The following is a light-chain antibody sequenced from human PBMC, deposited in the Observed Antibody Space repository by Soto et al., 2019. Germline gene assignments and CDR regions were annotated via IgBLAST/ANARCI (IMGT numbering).Light chain of an antibody. CDR3: QQYSNWPPIT. CDR1: QTVSSN. Sequence: IVMTQSPATLSVSPGERATLSCRASQTVSSNLAWYQQKPGQAPRLLIYGVSTRATGIPARFSGSRSGTEFTLTISSLQSEDFAVYYCQQYSNWPPITFGQGTRLEIK. J-gene: IGKJ5*01. CDR2: GVS. V-gene: IGKV3D-15*01.